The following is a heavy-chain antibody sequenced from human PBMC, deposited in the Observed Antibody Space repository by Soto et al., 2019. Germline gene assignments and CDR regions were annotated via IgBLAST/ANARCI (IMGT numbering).Heavy chain of an antibody. J-gene: IGHJ4*02. D-gene: IGHD4-17*01. CDR3: AKDPQYGEEGRYTDY. Sequence: PGGSLRLSCAASGFTFSSYAMSWVRQAPGKGLEWVSAISGSGGSTYYADSVKGRFTISRDNSKNTLYLQMNSLRAEDTAVYYCAKDPQYGEEGRYTDYWGQGTLVTVSS. CDR1: GFTFSSYA. V-gene: IGHV3-23*01. CDR2: ISGSGGST.